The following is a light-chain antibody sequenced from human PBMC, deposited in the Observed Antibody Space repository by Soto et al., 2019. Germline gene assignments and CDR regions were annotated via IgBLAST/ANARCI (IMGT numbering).Light chain of an antibody. CDR1: SGHSSYI. Sequence: QPVLTQSSSASASLGSSVKLNCTLSSGHSSYIIAWHQQQPGKAPRYLMKLEGSGSYNKGSGVPDRFSGSSSGADRYLTISNLQFEDEADYYSETWDSNTATVFGGGTKLTVL. J-gene: IGLJ3*02. V-gene: IGLV4-60*02. CDR2: LEGSGSY. CDR3: ETWDSNTATV.